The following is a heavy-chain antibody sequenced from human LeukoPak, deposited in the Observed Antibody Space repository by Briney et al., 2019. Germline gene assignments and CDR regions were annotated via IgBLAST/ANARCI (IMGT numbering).Heavy chain of an antibody. CDR3: AKPARTDAFDI. J-gene: IGHJ3*02. CDR1: GFTFTNYA. Sequence: PGGPLRPSLAASGFTFTNYAMNGVPQAPGKGLEWVSSISGSGGNTYYEDSVTGRFPISRDNSKNTLYLQMNSLRAEDTAVYYCAKPARTDAFDIWGKGTMITVSS. V-gene: IGHV3-23*01. CDR2: ISGSGGNT. D-gene: IGHD1-14*01.